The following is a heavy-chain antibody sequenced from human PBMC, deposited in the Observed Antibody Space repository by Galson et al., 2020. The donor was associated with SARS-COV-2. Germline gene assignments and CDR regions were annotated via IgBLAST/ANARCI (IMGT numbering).Heavy chain of an antibody. Sequence: GGSLRLSCAASGFTFSRYSLAWVRQAPGKGLEWVSGISGDGGSTYYVDSVKGRFTISRDTSQNTVHLQMSSLRAEDTAVYYCANDRGNDYGDQLDFWGQGTLATVSS. V-gene: IGHV3-23*01. CDR2: ISGDGGST. CDR1: GFTFSRYS. D-gene: IGHD4-17*01. J-gene: IGHJ4*02. CDR3: ANDRGNDYGDQLDF.